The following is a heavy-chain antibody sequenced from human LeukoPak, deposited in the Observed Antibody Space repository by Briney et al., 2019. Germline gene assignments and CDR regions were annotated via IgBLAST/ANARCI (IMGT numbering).Heavy chain of an antibody. Sequence: PSETLSLTCAVYGGSFSGYYWSWIRQPPGKGLEWIGEINHSGSTNYNPSLKSRVTISVDTSKNQFSLKLSSVTAADTAVYYCARQSGSGLFILPGGQGTLVTVSS. CDR3: ARQSGSGLFILP. CDR2: INHSGST. V-gene: IGHV4-34*01. J-gene: IGHJ4*02. CDR1: GGSFSGYY. D-gene: IGHD3/OR15-3a*01.